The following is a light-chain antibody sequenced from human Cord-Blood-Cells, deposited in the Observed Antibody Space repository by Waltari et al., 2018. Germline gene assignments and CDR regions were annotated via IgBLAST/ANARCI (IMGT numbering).Light chain of an antibody. CDR3: QQSYSTLGT. CDR1: QSISSY. Sequence: DIQMTQSPSSLSASVGDRVTITRRASQSISSYLNWYQQKPGKAPKLLIYAASSLQSGVPSRFSGSVSGTDVTLTISSLQPEDFAIYYCQQSYSTLGTFGQGTRLEIK. J-gene: IGKJ5*01. V-gene: IGKV1-39*01. CDR2: AAS.